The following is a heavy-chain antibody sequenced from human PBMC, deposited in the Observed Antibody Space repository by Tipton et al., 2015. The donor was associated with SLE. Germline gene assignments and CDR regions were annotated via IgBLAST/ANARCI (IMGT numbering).Heavy chain of an antibody. CDR1: GFTFSAYE. D-gene: IGHD2/OR15-2a*01. CDR2: ISSSGSTV. J-gene: IGHJ3*02. Sequence: SLRLSCAASGFTFSAYEMNWVRQAPGKGLKWVSYISSSGSTVYYADSVKGRFTISRDNAKNSLYLQMSSLRAEDTAVYYCAREDFGEAFDIWGQGTMVTVSS. CDR3: AREDFGEAFDI. V-gene: IGHV3-48*03.